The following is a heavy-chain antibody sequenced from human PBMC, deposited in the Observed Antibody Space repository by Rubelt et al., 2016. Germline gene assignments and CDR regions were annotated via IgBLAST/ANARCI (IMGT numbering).Heavy chain of an antibody. V-gene: IGHV1-2*06. CDR2: ITPNSGAT. CDR3: VRERGYKYGDY. D-gene: IGHD5-24*01. J-gene: IGHJ4*02. Sequence: QVQLVQSGSELKKPGASVKVSCKASGYTFTSYAMNWVRQAPGQGLEWMGRITPNSGATNYAQKFQDRVTMTRDTSISTAYMEVRRLRSGDTAVYYCVRERGYKYGDYWGQGSLVTVSS. CDR1: GYTFTSYA.